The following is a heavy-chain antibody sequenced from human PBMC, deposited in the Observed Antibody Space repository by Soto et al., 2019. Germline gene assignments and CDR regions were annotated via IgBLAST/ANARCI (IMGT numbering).Heavy chain of an antibody. CDR2: ISTSGGGT. Sequence: PGGSLRLSCAASGFTFSSYAMSWVRQAPGKGLEWLSAISTSGGGTYYADSVKGRFTISRDNSKNTLYLQMNSLRAEDTAVYYCAKENGYSSSWFEFDYWGQGTLVTVSS. V-gene: IGHV3-23*01. CDR1: GFTFSSYA. CDR3: AKENGYSSSWFEFDY. J-gene: IGHJ4*02. D-gene: IGHD6-13*01.